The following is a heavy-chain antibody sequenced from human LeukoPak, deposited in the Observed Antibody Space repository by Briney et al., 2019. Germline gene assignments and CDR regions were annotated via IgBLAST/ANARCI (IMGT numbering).Heavy chain of an antibody. CDR2: IYHSGST. CDR3: ARHGDYDILTGYYALDP. CDR1: GYSISSGYY. J-gene: IGHJ5*02. D-gene: IGHD3-9*01. Sequence: SETLSLTCTVSGYSISSGYYWGWIRQPPGKGLEWIGSIYHSGSTYYNPSLKSRVTISVDTSKNQFSLKLSSVTAADTAVYYCARHGDYDILTGYYALDPWGQGTLVTVSS. V-gene: IGHV4-38-2*02.